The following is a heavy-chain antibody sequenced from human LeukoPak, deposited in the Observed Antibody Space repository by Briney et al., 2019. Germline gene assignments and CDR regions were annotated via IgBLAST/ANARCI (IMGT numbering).Heavy chain of an antibody. CDR3: ATLFDP. CDR1: GYTLTELS. J-gene: IGHJ5*02. V-gene: IGHV1-24*01. Sequence: ASVKVSCKVSGYTLTELSMHWVRQAPGKGLEWMGGFDPEDGETIYAQKFQGRVTMTKDTSTDTAYMELSSLRSEDTAVYYCATLFDPWGQGTLVTVSS. CDR2: FDPEDGET.